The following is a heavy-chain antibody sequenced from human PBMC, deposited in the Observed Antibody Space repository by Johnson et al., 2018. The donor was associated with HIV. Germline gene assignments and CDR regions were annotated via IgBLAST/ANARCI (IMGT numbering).Heavy chain of an antibody. Sequence: VQLVESGGGLIQPGGSLRLSCAASGFTVSSNYMSWVRQAPGKGLEWVSVISSGGRTYYADSVKGRYTISRDNSKNTLYLQMNSLSAEDTAVYYCTRDHLRRSHAFDIWGQGTMVTISS. V-gene: IGHV3-53*01. J-gene: IGHJ3*02. CDR1: GFTVSSNY. D-gene: IGHD2-15*01. CDR2: ISSGGRT. CDR3: TRDHLRRSHAFDI.